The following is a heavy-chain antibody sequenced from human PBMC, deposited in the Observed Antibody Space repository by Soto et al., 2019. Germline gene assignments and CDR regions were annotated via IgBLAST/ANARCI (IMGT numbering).Heavy chain of an antibody. Sequence: LSLTCDVSGDSISTYYWSWIRQPPGRGLEWIGYVYYSGSTLYNPSLESRVTMSIDMSKKQVSLKLTSVIAADTAVYYCARTRMIESWIDYWGHGTLVTVSS. D-gene: IGHD2-21*01. CDR1: GDSISTYY. J-gene: IGHJ4*01. CDR3: ARTRMIESWIDY. V-gene: IGHV4-59*01. CDR2: VYYSGST.